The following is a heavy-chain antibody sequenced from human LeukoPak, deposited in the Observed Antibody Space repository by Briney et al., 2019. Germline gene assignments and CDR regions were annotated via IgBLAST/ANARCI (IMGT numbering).Heavy chain of an antibody. V-gene: IGHV1-2*02. D-gene: IGHD1-26*01. CDR1: GYTFTAHY. CDR2: INPNSGGT. J-gene: IGHJ4*02. CDR3: ASGSGTYSPDY. Sequence: GASVKVSCKASGYTFTAHYMHWVRQAPGQGLEWMGWINPNSGGTNYAQKFQGRVTMTRDTSINTAYMGLSRLGSDDTAVYFCASGSGTYSPDYWGQGTLVTVSS.